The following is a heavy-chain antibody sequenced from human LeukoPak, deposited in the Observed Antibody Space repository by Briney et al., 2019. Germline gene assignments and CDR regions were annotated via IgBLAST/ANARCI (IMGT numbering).Heavy chain of an antibody. Sequence: PSETLSLTCAVYGGSFSGYYWSWIRQPPGKGLEWIGEINHSGSTNYNPSLKSRVTISVDTSKNRFSLKLTSVTAADTAVYYCARGYSGSYGRFDYWGQGTLVTVSS. D-gene: IGHD1-26*01. CDR3: ARGYSGSYGRFDY. V-gene: IGHV4-34*01. J-gene: IGHJ4*02. CDR2: INHSGST. CDR1: GGSFSGYY.